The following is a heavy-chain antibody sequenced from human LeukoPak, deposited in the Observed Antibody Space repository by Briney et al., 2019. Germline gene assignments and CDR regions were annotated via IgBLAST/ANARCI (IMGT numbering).Heavy chain of an antibody. Sequence: PGGSLRLSCAASGFTFSSYSMNWVRQAPGKGLEWVSSISSSSSYIYYADSVKGRFTISRDNAKNSLYLQMNSLRAEDTAVYYCARYFDWGYYYYMDVWGKGTTVTVSS. V-gene: IGHV3-21*01. J-gene: IGHJ6*03. CDR2: ISSSSSYI. D-gene: IGHD3-9*01. CDR3: ARYFDWGYYYYMDV. CDR1: GFTFSSYS.